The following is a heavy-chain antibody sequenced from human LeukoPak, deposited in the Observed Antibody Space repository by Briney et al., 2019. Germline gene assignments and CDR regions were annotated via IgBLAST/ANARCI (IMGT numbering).Heavy chain of an antibody. CDR2: MYYSGST. J-gene: IGHJ5*02. V-gene: IGHV4-31*03. CDR1: GGSISSGGYY. Sequence: SETLSLTCTASGGSISSGGYYWSWIRQHPGKGLEWIGYMYYSGSTYYNPSLKSRVSISVETSKNQFSLKLSSVTAADTAVYYCARVYSLGGWFDPWGQGTLVTVSS. D-gene: IGHD5-18*01. CDR3: ARVYSLGGWFDP.